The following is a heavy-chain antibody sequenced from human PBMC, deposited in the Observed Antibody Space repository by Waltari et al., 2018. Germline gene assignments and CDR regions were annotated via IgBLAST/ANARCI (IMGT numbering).Heavy chain of an antibody. J-gene: IGHJ5*02. CDR3: AKGYSSGWYANWFDP. Sequence: EVQLLESGGGLVQPGGSLRLSCAASGFTFSSYAMRWVRQAPGKGLEWVAAISGSGGSTYYADSVKGRFTISRDNSKNTLYLQMNSLRAEDTAVYYCAKGYSSGWYANWFDPWGQGTLVTVSS. D-gene: IGHD6-19*01. CDR1: GFTFSSYA. V-gene: IGHV3-23*01. CDR2: ISGSGGST.